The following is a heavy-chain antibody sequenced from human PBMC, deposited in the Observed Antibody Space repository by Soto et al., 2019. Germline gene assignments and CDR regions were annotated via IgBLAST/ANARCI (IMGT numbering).Heavy chain of an antibody. CDR3: TTVLLNYDILTGYYEVGAFDI. CDR2: IKSKTDGGTT. J-gene: IGHJ3*02. V-gene: IGHV3-15*01. Sequence: GGALRLSDAASGCTFSHAWMSWVRQAPGKGLEWVGRIKSKTDGGTTDYAAPVKGRFTISRDDSKNTLYLQMNSLKTEDTAVYYCTTVLLNYDILTGYYEVGAFDIWGQGTMVTVSS. CDR1: GCTFSHAW. D-gene: IGHD3-9*01.